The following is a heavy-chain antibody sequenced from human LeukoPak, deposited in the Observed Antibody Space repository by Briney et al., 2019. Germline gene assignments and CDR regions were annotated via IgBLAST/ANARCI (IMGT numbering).Heavy chain of an antibody. CDR2: ISAYNGNT. V-gene: IGHV1-18*01. CDR1: GYTFSSSG. CDR3: TSSGSGNYYNPLDY. D-gene: IGHD3-10*01. J-gene: IGHJ4*02. Sequence: ASVKVSCKASGYTFSSSGISWVRQAPGQGLEWMGWISAYNGNTNCAQKLQGRVTMTTDTSTSTAYMELRSLTSDDTAVYYCTSSGSGNYYNPLDYWGQGTLVTVSS.